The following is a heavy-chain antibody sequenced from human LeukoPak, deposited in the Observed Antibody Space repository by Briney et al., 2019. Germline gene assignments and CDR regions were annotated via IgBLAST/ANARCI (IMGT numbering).Heavy chain of an antibody. J-gene: IGHJ4*02. CDR2: IDYSGST. CDR1: GGSISSYY. CDR3: AGGVVAALDFDY. V-gene: IGHV4-59*01. Sequence: SETLSLTCTVSGGSISSYYWSWIRQPPGKGLEWIGYIDYSGSTNSNPSLKSRVTISLDTSKHQSSLKLSSVTAADTAVYYCAGGVVAALDFDYWGQGTLVTVSS. D-gene: IGHD2-15*01.